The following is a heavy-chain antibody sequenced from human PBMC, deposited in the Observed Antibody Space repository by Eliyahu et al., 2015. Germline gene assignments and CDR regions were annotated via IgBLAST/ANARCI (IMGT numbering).Heavy chain of an antibody. Sequence: QVQLVESGGGVVQPGRSLXLXCAASGFSFSAYGMXWVRQAPGKGLGGVAVISYDGSNNYYVDSVKGRFTISRDNSKNMLYLQLNSLRTEDTAVYYCAKVRGGDWGGYDYWGQGARVTVSS. CDR2: ISYDGSNN. J-gene: IGHJ4*02. CDR1: GFSFSAYG. D-gene: IGHD2-21*02. V-gene: IGHV3-30*18. CDR3: AKVRGGDWGGYDY.